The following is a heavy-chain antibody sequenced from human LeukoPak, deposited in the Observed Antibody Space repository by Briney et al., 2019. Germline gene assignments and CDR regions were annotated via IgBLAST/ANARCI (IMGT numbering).Heavy chain of an antibody. V-gene: IGHV3-66*04. CDR2: IYSDGST. J-gene: IGHJ4*02. D-gene: IGHD1-1*01. CDR3: ARQATRPSRFGY. CDR1: GFTFSSYA. Sequence: PGGSLRLSCAASGFTFSSYAMTWVRQAAGKGLEWVSVIYSDGSTYYADSVEGRFTISRENSKNTLFLQMNSLRDEDTPVYYCARQATRPSRFGYWGQGTLFTVSS.